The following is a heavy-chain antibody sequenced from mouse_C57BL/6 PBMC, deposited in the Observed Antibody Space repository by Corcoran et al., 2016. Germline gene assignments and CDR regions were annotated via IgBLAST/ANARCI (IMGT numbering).Heavy chain of an antibody. J-gene: IGHJ2*01. Sequence: QIQLVQSGPELKKTGETVKISCEASGDTFTTYGMSWGKQAPGKGLKWMGWINTYSGVPTYADDFKGRFAFSLETSASTAYLQINNLKNEDTATYFCARLYDYDPSDYWGQGTTLTVSS. CDR2: INTYSGVP. CDR3: ARLYDYDPSDY. V-gene: IGHV9-3*01. D-gene: IGHD2-4*01. CDR1: GDTFTTYG.